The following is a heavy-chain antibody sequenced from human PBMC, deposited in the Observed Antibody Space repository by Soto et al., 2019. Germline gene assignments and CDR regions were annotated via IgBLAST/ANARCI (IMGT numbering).Heavy chain of an antibody. CDR1: GYTFTSYG. V-gene: IGHV1-69*13. J-gene: IGHJ6*02. CDR3: ARATWIQLWLPGYYGMDV. Sequence: SVKLSCKASGYTFTSYGISWVRQASGKGLEWMGGIIPIFGTANYAQKFQGRVTITADESTSTAYMELSSLRSEDTAVYYCARATWIQLWLPGYYGMDVWGQGTTVTVSS. CDR2: IIPIFGTA. D-gene: IGHD5-18*01.